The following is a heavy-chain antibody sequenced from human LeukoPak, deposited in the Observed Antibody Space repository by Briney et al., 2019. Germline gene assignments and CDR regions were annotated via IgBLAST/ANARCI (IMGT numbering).Heavy chain of an antibody. CDR2: IYYSGST. V-gene: IGHV4-59*01. J-gene: IGHJ4*02. D-gene: IGHD6-19*01. CDR3: ARVNVPCSSGWLFDY. Sequence: PSETLSLTCTVSGGSISSYYWSWTRQPPGKGLEWIGYIYYSGSTNYNPSLKSRVTISVDTSKNQFSLKLSSVTAADTAIYYCARVNVPCSSGWLFDYWGQGTLVTVSS. CDR1: GGSISSYY.